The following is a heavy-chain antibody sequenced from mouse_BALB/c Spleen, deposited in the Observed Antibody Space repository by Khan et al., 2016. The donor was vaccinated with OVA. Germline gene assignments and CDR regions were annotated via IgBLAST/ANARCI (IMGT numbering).Heavy chain of an antibody. CDR2: ISYSGRT. V-gene: IGHV3-2*02. CDR3: VRGRAY. CDR1: GYSITSDYA. Sequence: EVQLQESGPGLVKPSQSLSLTCTVTGYSITSDYAWNWIRQFPGNKLEWMGYISYSGRTSYTPSLKSRIPFTRDTSKNQFFLQLNSVTAEDTASYYCVRGRAYWGQGTLVTVSA. D-gene: IGHD3-3*01. J-gene: IGHJ3*01.